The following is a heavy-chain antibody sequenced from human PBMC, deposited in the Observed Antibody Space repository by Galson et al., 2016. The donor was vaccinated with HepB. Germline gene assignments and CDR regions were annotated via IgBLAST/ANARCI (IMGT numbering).Heavy chain of an antibody. D-gene: IGHD3-10*01. CDR2: IHTHTGNP. CDR3: ARDPRFYGSGSFYDY. Sequence: SVKVSCKASEYTFTTHAINWVRQAPGQGLEWMGWIHTHTGNPTYAQGFTGRFVFSLDTSVSTAYLQISSLKAEDTAVYYCARDPRFYGSGSFYDYWGQGTLVTVSS. CDR1: EYTFTTHA. V-gene: IGHV7-4-1*02. J-gene: IGHJ4*02.